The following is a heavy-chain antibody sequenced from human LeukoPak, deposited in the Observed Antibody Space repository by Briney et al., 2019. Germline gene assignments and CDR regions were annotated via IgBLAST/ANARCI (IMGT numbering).Heavy chain of an antibody. CDR2: IIPILGIA. V-gene: IGHV1-69*04. D-gene: IGHD2-2*01. CDR1: GYTFTSYG. CDR3: AVWDIVVVPAAQFLDY. Sequence: ASVKVSCKASGYTFTSYGISWVRQAPGQGLEWMGRIIPILGIANYAQKFQGRVTITADKSTSTAYMELSSLRSEDTAVYYCAVWDIVVVPAAQFLDYWGQGTLVTVSS. J-gene: IGHJ4*02.